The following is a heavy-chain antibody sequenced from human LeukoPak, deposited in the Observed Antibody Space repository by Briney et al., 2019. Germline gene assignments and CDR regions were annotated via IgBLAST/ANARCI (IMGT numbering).Heavy chain of an antibody. D-gene: IGHD2-21*02. CDR1: GGSISSGSYY. Sequence: SQTLSLTCTVSGGSISSGSYYWGWIRQPAGKGLEWIGRIYTSGSTNYNPSLKSRVTISVDTSKNQFSLKLSSVTAADTAVYYCARTDAGYYYYYMDVWGKGTTVTVSS. CDR2: IYTSGST. J-gene: IGHJ6*03. V-gene: IGHV4-61*02. CDR3: ARTDAGYYYYYMDV.